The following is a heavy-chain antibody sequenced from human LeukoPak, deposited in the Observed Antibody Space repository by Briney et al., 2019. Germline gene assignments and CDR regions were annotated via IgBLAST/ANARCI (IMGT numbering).Heavy chain of an antibody. V-gene: IGHV3-23*01. CDR1: GFTFSTYA. CDR2: ISGGRDSI. Sequence: GGSLRLSCAASGFTFSTYAMSWVRQAPGKGLEWVSDISGGRDSIYYADSVMGRFTISRDNSKDTLYLQMNSLRVGDTAVYYCAKQVGAGNFDYWGQGTLVTVSS. J-gene: IGHJ4*02. D-gene: IGHD1-26*01. CDR3: AKQVGAGNFDY.